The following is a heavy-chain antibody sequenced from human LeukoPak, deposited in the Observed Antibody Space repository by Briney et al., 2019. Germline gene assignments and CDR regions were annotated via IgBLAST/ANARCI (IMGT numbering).Heavy chain of an antibody. D-gene: IGHD3-22*01. CDR2: IIPIFGTA. J-gene: IGHJ4*02. V-gene: IGHV1-69*13. Sequence: ASVTVSCKASGGTFSSYAISWVRQAPGQGLEWMGGIIPIFGTANYAQKFQGRVTVTADESTSTAYMELSSLRSEDTAVYYCARKEYYYDSSGYYSGYFDYWGQGTLVTVSS. CDR1: GGTFSSYA. CDR3: ARKEYYYDSSGYYSGYFDY.